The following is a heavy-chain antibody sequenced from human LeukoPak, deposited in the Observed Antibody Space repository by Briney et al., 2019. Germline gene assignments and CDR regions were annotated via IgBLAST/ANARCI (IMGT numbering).Heavy chain of an antibody. J-gene: IGHJ3*02. D-gene: IGHD3-3*01. CDR3: ASDDFWSGYESDAFDT. Sequence: PGGSLRLSCAASGFTFSSYEMNWVRQAPGKGLEWVSYISSSGSTIYYADSVKGRFTISRDNAKNSPYLQMNSLRAEDTAVYYCASDDFWSGYESDAFDTWGQGTMVTVSS. V-gene: IGHV3-48*03. CDR2: ISSSGSTI. CDR1: GFTFSSYE.